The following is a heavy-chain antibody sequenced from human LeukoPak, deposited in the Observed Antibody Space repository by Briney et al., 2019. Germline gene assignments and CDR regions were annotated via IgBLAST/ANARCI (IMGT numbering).Heavy chain of an antibody. CDR3: ARDRTTVFDY. J-gene: IGHJ4*02. CDR1: GFTFSSYS. V-gene: IGHV3-21*01. D-gene: IGHD4-17*01. Sequence: GGSLRLSCAASGFTFSSYSMNWVRQAPGKGLEWVSSISSSSSYIYYADSVKGRFTISRENAKNSLYLQMNSLRAEDTAVYYCARDRTTVFDYWGQGTLVTVSS. CDR2: ISSSSSYI.